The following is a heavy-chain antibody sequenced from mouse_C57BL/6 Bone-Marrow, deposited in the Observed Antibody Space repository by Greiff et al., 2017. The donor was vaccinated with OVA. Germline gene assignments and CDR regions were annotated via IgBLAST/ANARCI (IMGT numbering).Heavy chain of an antibody. CDR2: IDPENGDT. D-gene: IGHD2-2*01. CDR3: TTVVTRPFAY. V-gene: IGHV14-4*01. CDR1: GFNIKDDY. Sequence: VQLKQSGAELVRPGASVKLSCTASGFNIKDDYMHWVKQRPEQGLEWIGWIDPENGDTEYASKFQGKATITADTSSNTAYLQLSSLTSEDTAVYYCTTVVTRPFAYWGQGTLVTVSA. J-gene: IGHJ3*01.